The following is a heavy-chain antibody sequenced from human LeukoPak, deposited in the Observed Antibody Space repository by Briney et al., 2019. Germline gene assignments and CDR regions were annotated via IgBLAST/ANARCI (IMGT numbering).Heavy chain of an antibody. Sequence: SETLSLTCTVSGGSISSYHWSWIGQPPGRGLEWIGYIYYSGSTNYNPSLKSRVTISLDTSKNQFSLKLSSVTAADTAVYYCARGIRVGNFDYWGQGILVTVSS. CDR1: GGSISSYH. CDR3: ARGIRVGNFDY. D-gene: IGHD3-3*02. V-gene: IGHV4-59*01. J-gene: IGHJ4*02. CDR2: IYYSGST.